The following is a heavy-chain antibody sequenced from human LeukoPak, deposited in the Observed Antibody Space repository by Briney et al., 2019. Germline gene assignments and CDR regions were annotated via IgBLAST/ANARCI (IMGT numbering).Heavy chain of an antibody. CDR3: ARESQGAFDI. CDR1: GFTFSNFL. V-gene: IGHV3-23*01. CDR2: INLSGDYT. Sequence: GGSLRLSCTVSGFTFSNFLMSWVRQAPGKGPEWVSSINLSGDYTVYADSVKGRFTISRDNSKNTLYLQMNSLRGEDTAVYYCARESQGAFDIWGQGTMVTVSS. J-gene: IGHJ3*02.